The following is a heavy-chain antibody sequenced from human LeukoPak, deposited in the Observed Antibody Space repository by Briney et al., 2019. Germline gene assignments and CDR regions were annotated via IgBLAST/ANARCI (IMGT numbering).Heavy chain of an antibody. CDR2: MNPNSGNT. Sequence: ASVKVSCTASGYTFTSYDINWVRQATGQGLEWMGWMNPNSGNTGYAQKFQGRVTMTRNTSISTAYMELSSLRSEDTAVYYCARVRASKYCSGGSCHYYYYGVDVWGQGTTVTVSS. V-gene: IGHV1-8*01. J-gene: IGHJ6*02. CDR1: GYTFTSYD. D-gene: IGHD2-15*01. CDR3: ARVRASKYCSGGSCHYYYYGVDV.